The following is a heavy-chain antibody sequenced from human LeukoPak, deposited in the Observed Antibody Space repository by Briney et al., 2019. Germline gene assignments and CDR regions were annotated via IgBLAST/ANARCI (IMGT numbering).Heavy chain of an antibody. V-gene: IGHV4-59*01. CDR1: GGSISSYY. CDR3: ARTPPARMVRYYYYYMDV. J-gene: IGHJ6*03. CDR2: IYYSGST. D-gene: IGHD3-10*01. Sequence: SETLSLTCTVSGGSISSYYWSWIRQPPGKGLEWIGYIYYSGSTNYNPSLKSRVTISVDTSKNQFSLKLSSVTAADTAVYYCARTPPARMVRYYYYYMDVWGKGTTVTVSS.